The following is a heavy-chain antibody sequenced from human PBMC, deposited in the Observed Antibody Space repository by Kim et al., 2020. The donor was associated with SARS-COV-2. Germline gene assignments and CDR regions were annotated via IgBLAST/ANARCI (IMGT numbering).Heavy chain of an antibody. CDR3: ARRKSHPYSSSWYAGYFDL. CDR1: GGSISSSSYY. J-gene: IGHJ2*01. Sequence: SETLSLTCTVSGGSISSSSYYWGWIRQPPGKGLEWIGSIYYSGSTYYNPSLKSRVTISVDTSKNQFSLKLSSVTAADTAVYYCARRKSHPYSSSWYAGYFDLWGRGTLVTVSS. D-gene: IGHD6-13*01. CDR2: IYYSGST. V-gene: IGHV4-39*01.